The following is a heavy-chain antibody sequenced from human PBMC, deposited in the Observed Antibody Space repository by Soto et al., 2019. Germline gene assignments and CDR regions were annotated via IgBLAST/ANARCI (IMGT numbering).Heavy chain of an antibody. D-gene: IGHD3-16*01. CDR2: ISTSSSPR. CDR1: GFTFRHYS. Sequence: PGVSLRLSWAASGFTFRHYSMHWVRQAPGKGLEWVAYISTSSSPRYYAASVKGRFTISRDNDRKSIYLEMSSLRDEDTAIYYCARDALQYYDSYGRHEGRGTGTLVPVSP. V-gene: IGHV3-48*02. J-gene: IGHJ4*02. CDR3: ARDALQYYDSYGRHEG.